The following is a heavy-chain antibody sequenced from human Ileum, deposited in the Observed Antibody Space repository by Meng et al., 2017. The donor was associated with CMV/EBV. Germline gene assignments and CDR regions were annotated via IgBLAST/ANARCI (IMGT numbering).Heavy chain of an antibody. CDR3: ARESELLRFDH. Sequence: QLQQSGPGLVKPSQTLSLTGDISGDSVSTNNVAWSWIRQSPLRGLEWLGRTAYRSKWDYEYSVSVKSRITISPDTSKNQFSLQLRSVTPEDTAVYYCARESELLRFDHWGQGTLVTVSS. V-gene: IGHV6-1*01. CDR2: TAYRSKWDY. CDR1: GDSVSTNNVA. D-gene: IGHD6-6*01. J-gene: IGHJ4*02.